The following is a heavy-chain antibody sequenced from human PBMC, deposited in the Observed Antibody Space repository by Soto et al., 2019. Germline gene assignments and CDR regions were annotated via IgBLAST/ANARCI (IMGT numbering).Heavy chain of an antibody. CDR3: ARRARPDFDNIHV. CDR1: GFTLSGYA. J-gene: IGHJ6*03. CDR2: ISSNGVGT. D-gene: IGHD6-6*01. V-gene: IGHV3-64*01. Sequence: EVQLAESGGGLAQPGGSLRLSCAASGFTLSGYAMDWFRQAPGKGLEYVSGISSNGVGTYYANSVQGRFTISRDNSKNTVYLQMGSLRPEDMAVYYCARRARPDFDNIHVWFKGSTVTVSS.